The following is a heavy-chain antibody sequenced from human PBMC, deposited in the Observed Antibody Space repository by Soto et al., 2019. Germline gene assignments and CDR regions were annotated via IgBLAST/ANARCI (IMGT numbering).Heavy chain of an antibody. V-gene: IGHV1-18*01. CDR1: GYTFTSYG. D-gene: IGHD3-10*01. CDR3: ASNYGSGSYYPLDAFDI. CDR2: ISAYNGNT. Sequence: ASVKVSCKASGYTFTSYGISWVRQAPGQGLEWMGWISAYNGNTNYAQKLQGRVTMTTDTSTSTAYMELRSLRSDDTAVYYCASNYGSGSYYPLDAFDIWGQGTMVTVSS. J-gene: IGHJ3*02.